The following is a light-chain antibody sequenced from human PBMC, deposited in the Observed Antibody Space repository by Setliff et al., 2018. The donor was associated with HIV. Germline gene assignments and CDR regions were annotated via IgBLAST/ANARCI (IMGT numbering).Light chain of an antibody. CDR1: SSDVGGYYS. CDR2: DVI. V-gene: IGLV2-14*03. J-gene: IGLJ1*01. CDR3: CSYAGSYTFYV. Sequence: QSVLTQPASVSGSPGQSITISCTGISSDVGGYYSVSWYQQHPGKAPKLMIYDVINRPSGVSNRFSGSRSGNTASLTISGLQVEDEADYYCCSYAGSYTFYVFGTGTKV.